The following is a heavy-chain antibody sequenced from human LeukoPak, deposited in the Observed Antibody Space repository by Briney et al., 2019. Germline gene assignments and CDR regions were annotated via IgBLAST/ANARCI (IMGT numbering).Heavy chain of an antibody. V-gene: IGHV3-64D*09. Sequence: GGSLRLSCSASGFTFSAYAMYWVRQAPGKGLEYVSGISNNGGSSFYADSVKGRFTISRDNSKNTLYLQMSSLRAEDTAVYYCVKITSVTGGDCWGEGTRLTVSS. D-gene: IGHD1-1*01. CDR2: ISNNGGSS. CDR3: VKITSVTGGDC. CDR1: GFTFSAYA. J-gene: IGHJ4*02.